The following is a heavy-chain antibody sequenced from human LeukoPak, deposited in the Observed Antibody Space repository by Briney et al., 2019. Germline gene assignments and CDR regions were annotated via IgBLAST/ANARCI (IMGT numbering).Heavy chain of an antibody. CDR2: IYYSGST. D-gene: IGHD1-26*01. V-gene: IGHV4-59*12. J-gene: IGHJ4*02. Sequence: SETLSLTCTVSGGSISSYYWSWIRQPPGKGLEWIGYIYYSGSTNYNPSLKSRVTISVDTSKNQFSLKLSSVTAADTAVYYCARASGGSYSTYFDYWGQGTLVTVSS. CDR3: ARASGGSYSTYFDY. CDR1: GGSISSYY.